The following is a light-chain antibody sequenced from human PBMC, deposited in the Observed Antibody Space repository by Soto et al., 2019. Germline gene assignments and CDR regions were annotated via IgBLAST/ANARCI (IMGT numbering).Light chain of an antibody. CDR2: DAS. V-gene: IGKV1-33*01. J-gene: IGKJ2*01. CDR3: QQYGNLPYT. CDR1: HDINNY. Sequence: DIQMTQSPSSLSASVGDRVTITCQASHDINNYLNWYQQKPGKAPKLLIYDASLLATGVPSRFSGSGSSTIFSFTISSLQPEDIATYYCQQYGNLPYTFGQGTKLDIK.